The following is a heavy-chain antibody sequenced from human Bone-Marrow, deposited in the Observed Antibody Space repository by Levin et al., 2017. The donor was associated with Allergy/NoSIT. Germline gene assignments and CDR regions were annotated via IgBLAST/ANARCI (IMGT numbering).Heavy chain of an antibody. J-gene: IGHJ6*03. CDR2: IGSGGLTK. D-gene: IGHD5-24*01. Sequence: KPGGSLRLSCAASGFPFSDYYMTWVRQAPGQGLEWVSCIGSGGLTKQYADSVRGRFTISRDNAKNSLYLHMNSLSAEDTAVYYCALTKEDWEDGYTHYDYYYMDVWGNGTTVTVSS. CDR1: GFPFSDYY. CDR3: ALTKEDWEDGYTHYDYYYMDV. V-gene: IGHV3-11*01.